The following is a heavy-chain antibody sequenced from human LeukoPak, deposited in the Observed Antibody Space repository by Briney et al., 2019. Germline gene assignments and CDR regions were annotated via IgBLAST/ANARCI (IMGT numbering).Heavy chain of an antibody. CDR1: GFTFSSYS. CDR2: ISSSSSYI. D-gene: IGHD3-22*01. J-gene: IGHJ5*02. V-gene: IGHV3-21*01. Sequence: GGSLRLSCAASGFTFSSYSMNWVRQAPGKGLEWVSSISSSSSYIYYADSVKGRFTISRDNAKNSLYLQMNSLRAEDTAVYYCAGDLIVHSSNWFDPWGQGTLVTVSS. CDR3: AGDLIVHSSNWFDP.